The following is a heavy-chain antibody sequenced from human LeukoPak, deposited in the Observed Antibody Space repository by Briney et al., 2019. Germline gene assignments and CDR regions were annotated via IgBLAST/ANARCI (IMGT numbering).Heavy chain of an antibody. V-gene: IGHV4-34*01. D-gene: IGHD3-9*01. Sequence: SETLSLTCAVYGGSFSGYYWSWIRQPPGKGLEWIGEINHSGSTNYNPSLKSRVTISVDTSKNQLSLKLSSVTAADTAVYYCARGQVYFNWFDPWGQGTLVTVSS. CDR2: INHSGST. CDR3: ARGQVYFNWFDP. CDR1: GGSFSGYY. J-gene: IGHJ5*02.